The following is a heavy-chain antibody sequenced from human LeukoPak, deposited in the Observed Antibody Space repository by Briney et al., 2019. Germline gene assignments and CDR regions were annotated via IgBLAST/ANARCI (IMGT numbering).Heavy chain of an antibody. Sequence: GGSLRLSCAASGFTFSSYAMSWVRQAPGKGLEWVSAISGSGGSTFYADSVKGRFTISRDNSKNTLHLQMNHLRAEDTAVYYCARAAYDSNGFPANHDSGGKEPLSTVPP. CDR1: GFTFSSYA. D-gene: IGHD3-22*01. CDR2: ISGSGGST. CDR3: ARAAYDSNGFPANHDS. V-gene: IGHV3-23*01. J-gene: IGHJ4*02.